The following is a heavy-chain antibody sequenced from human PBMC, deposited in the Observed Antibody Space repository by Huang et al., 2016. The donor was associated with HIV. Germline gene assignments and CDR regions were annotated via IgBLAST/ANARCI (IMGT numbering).Heavy chain of an antibody. CDR2: ISWNRGSI. J-gene: IGHJ3*02. CDR1: GFTFDHYG. CDR3: AFDI. Sequence: EVQLVESGGGLVQPGRSLRLSCAASGFTFDHYGMHWVRQAPGRVLEWVSGISWNRGSIGYADSVKGRFTIYRDNAKNSLDLQMNSLRAEDTALYYCAFDIWGQGTMVTVSS. V-gene: IGHV3-9*01.